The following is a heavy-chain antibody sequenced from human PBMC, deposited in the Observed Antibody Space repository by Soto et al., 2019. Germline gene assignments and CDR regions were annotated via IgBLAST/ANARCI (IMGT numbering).Heavy chain of an antibody. CDR1: GFTFSSYA. Sequence: QVQLVESGGGVVQPGRSLRLSCAASGFTFSSYAMHWVRQAPGKGLEWVAVISYDGSNKYYADSVKGRFTISRDNSKNTLYPQMNSLRAEDTAVYYCARDDGQWELGPFDYWGQGTLVTVSS. J-gene: IGHJ4*02. CDR2: ISYDGSNK. V-gene: IGHV3-30-3*01. D-gene: IGHD1-26*01. CDR3: ARDDGQWELGPFDY.